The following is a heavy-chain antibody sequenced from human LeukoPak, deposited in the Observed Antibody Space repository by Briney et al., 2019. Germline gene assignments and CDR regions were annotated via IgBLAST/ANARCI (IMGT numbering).Heavy chain of an antibody. D-gene: IGHD3-22*01. Sequence: PGGSLRLSCAASGFTFSSYGMHWVRQAPGKGLEWVAVISYDGSNKYYADSVKGRFTISRDNSKNTLYLQMNSLRAEDTAVYYCAKDNYYDSSEENWFDPWGQGTLVTVSS. CDR3: AKDNYYDSSEENWFDP. V-gene: IGHV3-30*18. CDR2: ISYDGSNK. J-gene: IGHJ5*02. CDR1: GFTFSSYG.